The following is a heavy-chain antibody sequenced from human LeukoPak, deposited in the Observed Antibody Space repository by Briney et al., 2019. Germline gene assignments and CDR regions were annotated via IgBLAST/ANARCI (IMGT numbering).Heavy chain of an antibody. J-gene: IGHJ4*02. CDR3: AKGPAFYYDSSGSYFDF. CDR2: SSGSGGST. Sequence: PGGSLRLSCAASGFTFSSYAMSWVRQAPGKGLEWVSASSGSGGSTYYADSVKGRSTISRDNSKNTLYLQMNSLRAEDTAVYCCAKGPAFYYDSSGSYFDFWGQGTLVTVSS. D-gene: IGHD3-22*01. CDR1: GFTFSSYA. V-gene: IGHV3-23*01.